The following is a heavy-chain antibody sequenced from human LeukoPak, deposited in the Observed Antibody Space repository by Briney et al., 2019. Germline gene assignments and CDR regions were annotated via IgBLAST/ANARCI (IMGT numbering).Heavy chain of an antibody. CDR2: ISGSGGST. Sequence: GGSLRLSCAASGFTFSSYAMSWVRQAPGKGLEWASAISGSGGSTYYADSVKGRFTISRDNSKNTLYLQMNSLRAEDTAVYYCAKALGYCSGGSCYSIFDYWGQGALVTVSS. CDR1: GFTFSSYA. CDR3: AKALGYCSGGSCYSIFDY. J-gene: IGHJ4*02. D-gene: IGHD2-15*01. V-gene: IGHV3-23*01.